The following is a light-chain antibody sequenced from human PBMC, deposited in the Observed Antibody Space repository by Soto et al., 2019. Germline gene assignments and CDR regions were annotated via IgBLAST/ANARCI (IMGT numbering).Light chain of an antibody. V-gene: IGKV1-39*01. CDR3: QQSYSTLWT. J-gene: IGKJ1*01. CDR1: QSISSW. CDR2: AAS. Sequence: DLQITQSPSTLSATAGDGVTITCRASQSISSWLAWYQHKPGKAPKVLIYAASSLQSGVPSRFSGSGYGTDFNLTISSLQPEDFATYYCQQSYSTLWTFGQGTKVDIK.